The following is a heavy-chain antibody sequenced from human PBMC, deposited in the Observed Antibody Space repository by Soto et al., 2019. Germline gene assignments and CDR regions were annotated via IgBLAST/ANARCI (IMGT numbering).Heavy chain of an antibody. J-gene: IGHJ6*02. Sequence: ASVKVSCKASGYTFTSYGISWVRQAPGQGLEWMGWISAYNGNTNYAQKPQGRVTMTTDTSTSTAYMELRSLKSDDTAVYYCAREDYYDSSGYLPVRYYFGMDVWGQGTTVTVSS. CDR2: ISAYNGNT. CDR1: GYTFTSYG. V-gene: IGHV1-18*04. CDR3: AREDYYDSSGYLPVRYYFGMDV. D-gene: IGHD3-22*01.